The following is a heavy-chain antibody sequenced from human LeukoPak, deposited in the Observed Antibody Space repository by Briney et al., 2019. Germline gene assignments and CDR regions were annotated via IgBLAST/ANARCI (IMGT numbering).Heavy chain of an antibody. CDR2: INTNTGDP. J-gene: IGHJ3*02. V-gene: IGHV7-4-1*02. Sequence: ASVKVSCKASGYTFTGYYMHWVRQAPGQGLEWMGWINTNTGDPTYAQGFTGRFVFSLDTSVSTAYLEISSLEAEDTAVYYCAREGYGGDCHCDAFDIWGQGTMVTVSS. CDR1: GYTFTGYY. CDR3: AREGYGGDCHCDAFDI. D-gene: IGHD2-21*02.